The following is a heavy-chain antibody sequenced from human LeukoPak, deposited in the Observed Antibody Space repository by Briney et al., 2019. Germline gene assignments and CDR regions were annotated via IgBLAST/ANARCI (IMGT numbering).Heavy chain of an antibody. CDR2: IYYSGST. D-gene: IGHD3-22*01. Sequence: SETLSLTCTVSRVSISSYYWISLRQPPGKGLEWIGYIYYSGSTNYNPSLKSRVTISVDTSKNQFSLKLSSVTAADTIMYYCVDMEFYDSSGYWYCGQGTLVTVSS. CDR3: VDMEFYDSSGYWY. J-gene: IGHJ4*02. CDR1: RVSISSYY. V-gene: IGHV4-59*01.